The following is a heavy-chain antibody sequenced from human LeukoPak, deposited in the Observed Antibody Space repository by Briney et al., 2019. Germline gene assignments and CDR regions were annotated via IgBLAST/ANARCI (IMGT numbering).Heavy chain of an antibody. CDR2: IRSSTSTI. CDR1: GFTFSSYS. J-gene: IGHJ1*01. D-gene: IGHD3-22*01. Sequence: GGSLRLSCAASGFTFSSYSMNWVRQAPGKGLEWISNIRSSTSTIYYADSVKGRFTISRDNAKNSLYLQMNSLRDEDTAVYYCARAQYYDSSGYYYEDYFQHWGQGTLVTVSS. CDR3: ARAQYYDSSGYYYEDYFQH. V-gene: IGHV3-48*02.